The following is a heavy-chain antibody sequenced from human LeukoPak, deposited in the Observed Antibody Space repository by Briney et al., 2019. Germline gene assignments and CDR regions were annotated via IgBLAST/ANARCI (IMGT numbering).Heavy chain of an antibody. D-gene: IGHD2-21*01. CDR3: ARDRGGGEDY. CDR2: ISSDGSTT. Sequence: AGGSLRLSCAASGFTFSSCWMHWVRQAPGKGLVWVSHISSDGSTTTYADSVKGRFTISRDNAKNTLYLQMNSLRAEDTAVYYCARDRGGGEDYWGQGTPVTVSS. CDR1: GFTFSSCW. J-gene: IGHJ4*02. V-gene: IGHV3-74*01.